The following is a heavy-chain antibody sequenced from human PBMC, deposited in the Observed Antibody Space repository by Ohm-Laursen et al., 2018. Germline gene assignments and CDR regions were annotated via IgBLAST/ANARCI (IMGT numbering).Heavy chain of an antibody. CDR3: ARGRAAHDAFDI. CDR2: ISSGSTI. V-gene: IGHV3-11*01. J-gene: IGHJ3*02. CDR1: GFIFGDYS. D-gene: IGHD6-13*01. Sequence: SLRLSCSASGFIFGDYSMTWIRQAPGKGLEWISYISSGSTIYYADSVKGRFTISRDNAKNSLYLQMDSLRAEDTAVYYCARGRAAHDAFDIWGQGTMVTVSS.